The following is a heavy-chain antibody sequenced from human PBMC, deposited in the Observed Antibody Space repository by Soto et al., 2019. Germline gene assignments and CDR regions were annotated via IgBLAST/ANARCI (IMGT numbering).Heavy chain of an antibody. Sequence: QVQLVQSGAEVKKPGSSVKVSCKASGGTFSSYAISWVRQAPGQGLEWVGGIIPIFGTANYAQKFQGRVTITADKSTSTAYMELSSLRSEDTAVYYCARDAVATTDYYYYGMDVWGQGTTVTVSS. CDR1: GGTFSSYA. J-gene: IGHJ6*02. D-gene: IGHD5-12*01. CDR2: IIPIFGTA. V-gene: IGHV1-69*06. CDR3: ARDAVATTDYYYYGMDV.